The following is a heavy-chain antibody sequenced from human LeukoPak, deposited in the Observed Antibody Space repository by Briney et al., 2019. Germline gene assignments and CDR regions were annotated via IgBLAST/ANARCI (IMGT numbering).Heavy chain of an antibody. D-gene: IGHD3-16*02. Sequence: GRSLRLSCAASGFTFSSYGMHWVRQAPGKGLEWVAVIWYDGSNKYYADSVKGRFTISRDNSKNTLYLQMNSLRAEDTAVYYCAKVKGDYVWGSYRYTTFDYWGQGTLVTVSS. CDR3: AKVKGDYVWGSYRYTTFDY. CDR1: GFTFSSYG. J-gene: IGHJ4*02. V-gene: IGHV3-33*06. CDR2: IWYDGSNK.